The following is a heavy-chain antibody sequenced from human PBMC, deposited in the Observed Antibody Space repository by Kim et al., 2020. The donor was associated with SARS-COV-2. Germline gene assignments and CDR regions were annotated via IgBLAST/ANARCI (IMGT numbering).Heavy chain of an antibody. CDR1: GFTFDDYA. CDR2: ISWNSGSI. CDR3: AKGPRGIAAAGTRGGYYYYGMDV. D-gene: IGHD6-13*01. J-gene: IGHJ6*02. V-gene: IGHV3-9*01. Sequence: GGSLRLSCAASGFTFDDYAMHWVRQAPGKGLEWVSGISWNSGSIGYADSVKGRFTISRDNAKNSLYLQMNSLRAEDTALYYCAKGPRGIAAAGTRGGYYYYGMDVWGQGTTVTVSS.